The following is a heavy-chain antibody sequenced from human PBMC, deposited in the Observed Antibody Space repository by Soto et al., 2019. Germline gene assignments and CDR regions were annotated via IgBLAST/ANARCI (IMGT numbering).Heavy chain of an antibody. J-gene: IGHJ6*02. CDR3: SLGYCSGGSCYSYYYYGMDV. V-gene: IGHV3-23*01. D-gene: IGHD2-15*01. Sequence: PVGSLRLSCAASGFTFSSYAMSWVRQAPGKGLEWVSAISGSGGSTYYADSVKGRFTISRDNSKNTLYLQMNSLRAEDTAVYYCSLGYCSGGSCYSYYYYGMDVWGQGTTVTVSS. CDR2: ISGSGGST. CDR1: GFTFSSYA.